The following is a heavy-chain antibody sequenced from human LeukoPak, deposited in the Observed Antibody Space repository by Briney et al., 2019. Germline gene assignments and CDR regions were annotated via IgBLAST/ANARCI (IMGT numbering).Heavy chain of an antibody. V-gene: IGHV4-39*07. CDR3: ARLLPIVGARAYYFDY. D-gene: IGHD1-26*01. J-gene: IGHJ4*02. CDR1: GGSISSTDYY. Sequence: SETLSLTCTVSGGSISSTDYYWGWIRQSPGKGLEWLGSIYYSGSTFDNPSLKSRVTMPIDTSKSQFSLKLSSVTAADTAVYYCARLLPIVGARAYYFDYWGRGTLVTVSS. CDR2: IYYSGST.